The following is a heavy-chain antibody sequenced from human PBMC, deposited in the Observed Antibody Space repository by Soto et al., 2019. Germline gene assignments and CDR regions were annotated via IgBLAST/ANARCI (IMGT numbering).Heavy chain of an antibody. V-gene: IGHV3-13*01. CDR2: IGTAGDT. Sequence: EVQLVESGGGLVQPGGSLRLSCAASGFTFSSYDMHWVRQATGKGLEWVSAIGTAGDTYYPGSVKGRFTISRENATTSLYLQMNYLRAGDTAVYYCARGSSSPDAFDLWGQGTIVTVSS. CDR3: ARGSSSPDAFDL. CDR1: GFTFSSYD. J-gene: IGHJ3*01. D-gene: IGHD6-6*01.